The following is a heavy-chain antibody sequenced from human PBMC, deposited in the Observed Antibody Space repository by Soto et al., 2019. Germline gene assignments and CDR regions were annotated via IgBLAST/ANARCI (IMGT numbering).Heavy chain of an antibody. CDR3: ARDLWPSGYAERWVLIDV. CDR2: IIPIFGTA. Sequence: QVQLVQSGAEVKKPGSSVKVSCKASGGTFSSYAISWVRQAPGQGLEWMGGIIPIFGTANYAQKFQGRVTITADXXPXTXXRELSTLTSEDTAVYYCARDLWPSGYAERWVLIDVWGQGTTVTVSS. V-gene: IGHV1-69*12. D-gene: IGHD5-12*01. J-gene: IGHJ6*02. CDR1: GGTFSSYA.